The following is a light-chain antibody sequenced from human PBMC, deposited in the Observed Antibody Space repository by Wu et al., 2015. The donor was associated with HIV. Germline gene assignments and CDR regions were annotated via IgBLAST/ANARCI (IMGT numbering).Light chain of an antibody. V-gene: IGKV3-20*01. CDR3: QQYGSSPRT. CDR2: GAS. Sequence: EIVMTQSPATLSVSPGGRVTLSCRASQIIATNLAWYQQKPGQVPRVLIYGASNRATGIPDRFSGSGSGTDFTLTISRLEPEDFAVYYCQQYGSSPRTFGQGTKVEMK. CDR1: QIIATN. J-gene: IGKJ1*01.